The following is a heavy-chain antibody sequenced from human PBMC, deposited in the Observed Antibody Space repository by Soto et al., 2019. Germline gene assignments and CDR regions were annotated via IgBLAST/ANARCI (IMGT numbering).Heavy chain of an antibody. J-gene: IGHJ4*02. CDR3: ARVYPSGSYTYYFDY. D-gene: IGHD1-26*01. CDR1: GGTFSSYA. CDR2: IIPIFGTA. V-gene: IGHV1-69*01. Sequence: QVQLVQSGAEVKKPGSSVKVSCKASGGTFSSYAISWVRQAPGQGLEWMGGIIPIFGTANYAQKFQGRVTITADESRSTAYMELSSLRSEDRAVYYCARVYPSGSYTYYFDYWGQGTLVTVSS.